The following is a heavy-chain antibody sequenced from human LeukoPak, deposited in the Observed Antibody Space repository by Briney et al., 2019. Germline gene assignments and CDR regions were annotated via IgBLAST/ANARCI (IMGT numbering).Heavy chain of an antibody. CDR2: IYPGIEI. Sequence: GSLRLSCAASGFTVSSNYMSWVRQAPGKGLQWVSVIYPGIEIHYADSVKGRFTISRDNSKNTLYLQMNSLTVDDTAVYYCARGPRYYDNSGYHYGVFDIWGQGTMVTVSS. V-gene: IGHV3-53*01. D-gene: IGHD3-22*01. J-gene: IGHJ3*02. CDR1: GFTVSSNY. CDR3: ARGPRYYDNSGYHYGVFDI.